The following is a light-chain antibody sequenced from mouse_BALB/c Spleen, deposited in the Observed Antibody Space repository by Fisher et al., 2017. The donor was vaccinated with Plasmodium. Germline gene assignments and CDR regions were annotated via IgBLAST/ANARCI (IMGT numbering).Light chain of an antibody. CDR2: YTS. CDR1: QSINNN. CDR3: RQSNSWPLT. V-gene: IGKV5-43*01. Sequence: DIVLTQTPVTLSVTPGDSVSLSCRASQSINNNLHWYQQKSHESPRLLINYTSQSISVIPSRFSGSGSVTDFTLSINSVETEDFGMYFCRQSNSWPLTFGAGTKLELK. J-gene: IGKJ5*01.